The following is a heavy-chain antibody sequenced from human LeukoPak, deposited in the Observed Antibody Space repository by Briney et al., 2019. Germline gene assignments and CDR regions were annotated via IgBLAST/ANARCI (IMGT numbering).Heavy chain of an antibody. CDR1: GGSISNYY. J-gene: IGHJ4*02. CDR3: ARGPNRYSSGWYYFDN. CDR2: IYYSAST. V-gene: IGHV4-59*01. D-gene: IGHD6-19*01. Sequence: PSETLSLTWTVSGGSISNYYGSWIRQPPGKGLEWSGYIYYSASTNYNPSLKRRVTISADTSKNQFFRKLNSVTAADTAVYYCARGPNRYSSGWYYFDNWGQGTLVTVSS.